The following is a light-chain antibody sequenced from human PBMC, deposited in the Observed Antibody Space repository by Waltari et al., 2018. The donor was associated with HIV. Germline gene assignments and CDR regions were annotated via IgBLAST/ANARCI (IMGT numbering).Light chain of an antibody. J-gene: IGLJ2*01. CDR1: SRHTRYA. Sequence: HLVLTPSPSASASLGASAHLTCTLSSRHTRYAITSHQQPPDKGRRYLMKVNIHGSNNRGDGAPDRFAGSSAAAGRYPTISSHQYEEEADYYCQTWGTGPVFGGGTKLTVL. CDR2: VNIHGSN. V-gene: IGLV4-69*01. CDR3: QTWGTGPV.